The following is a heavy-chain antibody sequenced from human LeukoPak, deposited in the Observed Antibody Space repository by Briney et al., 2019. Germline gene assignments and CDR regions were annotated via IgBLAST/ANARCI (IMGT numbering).Heavy chain of an antibody. CDR3: ASSDYGDSGGFDY. D-gene: IGHD4-17*01. Sequence: GRSLRLSCAASGFTFSSYAMHWVRQAPGKGLEWVAVISYDGSNKYYADSVKGRFTISRDNSKNTLYLQMNRLRAEDTAVYYCASSDYGDSGGFDYWGQGTLVTVSS. J-gene: IGHJ4*02. CDR1: GFTFSSYA. CDR2: ISYDGSNK. V-gene: IGHV3-30-3*01.